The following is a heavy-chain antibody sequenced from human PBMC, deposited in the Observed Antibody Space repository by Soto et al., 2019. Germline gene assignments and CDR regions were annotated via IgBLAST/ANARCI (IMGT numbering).Heavy chain of an antibody. V-gene: IGHV3-30*18. D-gene: IGHD3-10*01. Sequence: QVQLVESGGGVVQPGRSLRLSCAASGFTFSNYAVHWVRQAPGKGLEWVALISYDGSNTNYADSVKGRFTISRDNSENTLYLQMISLRAEDTAMYYCAKDRRVRDGMDVWGQGTTVIVSS. J-gene: IGHJ6*02. CDR1: GFTFSNYA. CDR2: ISYDGSNT. CDR3: AKDRRVRDGMDV.